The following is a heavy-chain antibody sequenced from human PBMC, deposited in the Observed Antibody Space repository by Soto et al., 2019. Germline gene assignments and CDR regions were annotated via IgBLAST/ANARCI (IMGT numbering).Heavy chain of an antibody. D-gene: IGHD6-19*01. CDR1: VGSISSYY. CDR2: IYTSGST. J-gene: IGHJ5*02. V-gene: IGHV4-4*07. Sequence: QVQLQESGPGLVKPSETLSLTCTVSVGSISSYYWSWIRQPAGKGLEWIGRIYTSGSTNYNPSLKSRVTMSVDTSKNQFSLKLSSVTAADTAVYYCAREREQWLVGWWFDPWGQGTLVTVSS. CDR3: AREREQWLVGWWFDP.